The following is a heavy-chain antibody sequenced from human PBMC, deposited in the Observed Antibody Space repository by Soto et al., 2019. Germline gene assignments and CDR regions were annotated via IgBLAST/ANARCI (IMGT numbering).Heavy chain of an antibody. CDR3: ARDKGYCSDTSCPDFDY. Sequence: ASVKVSCKASGGTLSSYTFSWVRQAPGQGLEWMGRVIPNLGVTNYAKKFQGRFTIVVDTSTSTAYMELNSLRYEDTAVYYCARDKGYCSDTSCPDFDYWAREPWSPSPQ. CDR1: GGTLSSYT. D-gene: IGHD2-15*01. CDR2: VIPNLGVT. V-gene: IGHV1-69*04. J-gene: IGHJ4*02.